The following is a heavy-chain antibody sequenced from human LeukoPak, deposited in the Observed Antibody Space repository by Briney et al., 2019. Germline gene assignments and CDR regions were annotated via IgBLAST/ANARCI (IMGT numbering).Heavy chain of an antibody. J-gene: IGHJ4*02. V-gene: IGHV4-59*08. CDR2: IYYSGST. D-gene: IGHD3-22*01. CDR3: ARGGIFGVPDSSGYYYE. Sequence: SETLSLTCTVSGGSISSYYWSWIRQPPGKGLEWIGYIYYSGSTNYNPSLKSRVTISVDTSKNQFSLKLSSVTAADTAVYYCARGGIFGVPDSSGYYYEWGQGTMVTVSS. CDR1: GGSISSYY.